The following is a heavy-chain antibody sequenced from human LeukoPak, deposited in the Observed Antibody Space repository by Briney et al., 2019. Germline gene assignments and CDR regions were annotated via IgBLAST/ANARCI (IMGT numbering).Heavy chain of an antibody. D-gene: IGHD3-22*01. J-gene: IGHJ4*02. V-gene: IGHV3-23*01. CDR2: ISGSGGST. Sequence: GGSLRLSCAASGFTLSSYAMSWVRQAPGKGLEWVSAISGSGGSTYYADSVKGRFTISRDNSKNTLYLQMNSLRAEDTAVYYCAKVLGYDSSGYFDYWGQGTLVTVSS. CDR3: AKVLGYDSSGYFDY. CDR1: GFTLSSYA.